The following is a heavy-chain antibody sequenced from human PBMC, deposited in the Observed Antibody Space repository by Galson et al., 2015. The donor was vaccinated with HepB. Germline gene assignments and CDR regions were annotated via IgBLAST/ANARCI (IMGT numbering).Heavy chain of an antibody. CDR3: ARGRLEIAAAGMGAYYFDY. CDR2: ISYDGSNK. CDR1: GFTFSSYG. J-gene: IGHJ4*02. D-gene: IGHD6-13*01. V-gene: IGHV3-30*03. Sequence: SLRLSCAASGFTFSSYGMHWVRQAPGKGLEWVAVISYDGSNKYYADSVKGRFTISRDNSKNTLYLQMNSLRAEDTAVYYCARGRLEIAAAGMGAYYFDYWGQGTLVTVSS.